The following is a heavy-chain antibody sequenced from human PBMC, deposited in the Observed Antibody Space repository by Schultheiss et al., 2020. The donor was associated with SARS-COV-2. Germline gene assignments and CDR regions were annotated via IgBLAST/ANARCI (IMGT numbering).Heavy chain of an antibody. J-gene: IGHJ4*02. V-gene: IGHV4-4*02. CDR3: ARGYGSSWYGFDY. Sequence: SETLSLTCAVSGGSISSSNWWSWVRQPPGKGLEWIGEIDHSGSTYYNPSLKGRVTISEDTSKNQFSLKLSSVTAADTAVYYCARGYGSSWYGFDYWGQGTLVTVSS. CDR1: GGSISSSNW. CDR2: IDHSGST. D-gene: IGHD6-13*01.